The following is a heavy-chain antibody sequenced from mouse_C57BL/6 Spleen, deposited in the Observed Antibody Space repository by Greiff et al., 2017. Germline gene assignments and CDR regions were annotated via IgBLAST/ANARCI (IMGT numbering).Heavy chain of an antibody. CDR2: IDPGDGDT. CDR1: GYAFSSYW. D-gene: IGHD2-5*01. V-gene: IGHV1-80*01. J-gene: IGHJ4*01. CDR3: ARIAYYSNYDYAMDY. Sequence: VQLQQSGAELVKPGASVKISCKASGYAFSSYWMNWVKQRPGTGLEWIGQIDPGDGDTNYNGKFKGKATLTADKASSTAYMQLSSLTSEDSAVYFCARIAYYSNYDYAMDYWGQGTSVTVSS.